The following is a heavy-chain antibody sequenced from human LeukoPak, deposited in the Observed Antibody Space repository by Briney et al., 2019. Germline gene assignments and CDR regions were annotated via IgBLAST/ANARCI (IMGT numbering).Heavy chain of an antibody. D-gene: IGHD3-10*01. J-gene: IGHJ4*02. CDR3: AKVALWFGEPKYYFDY. V-gene: IGHV3-23*01. Sequence: GGSLRLSCAASGFTFSSYAMSWVRQAPGKGLEWVSAISGSGGSTYYADSVKGRFTISRDNSKNTLYLQMNSLRAEDTAVYYCAKVALWFGEPKYYFDYWGQGTLVTVPS. CDR2: ISGSGGST. CDR1: GFTFSSYA.